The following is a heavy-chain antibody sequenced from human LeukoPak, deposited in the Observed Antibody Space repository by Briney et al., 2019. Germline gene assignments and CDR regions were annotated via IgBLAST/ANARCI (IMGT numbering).Heavy chain of an antibody. Sequence: GGSLRLSCAASGFTFSSYDMHWVRRATGKGLEWVSGIGAAGDTYYLGSVKGRFTISRENAKNSLYLQMNSQTAGDTAVYYCARGVLPDYWGQGTLVTVSS. CDR1: GFTFSSYD. D-gene: IGHD5/OR15-5a*01. CDR2: IGAAGDT. J-gene: IGHJ4*02. V-gene: IGHV3-13*04. CDR3: ARGVLPDY.